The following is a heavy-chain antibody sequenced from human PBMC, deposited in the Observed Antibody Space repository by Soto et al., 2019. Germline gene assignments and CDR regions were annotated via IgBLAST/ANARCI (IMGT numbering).Heavy chain of an antibody. J-gene: IGHJ4*02. Sequence: ASVKVSCKAPADTFTSYYIHWVRQAPGQGLEWMGGIIPIFGTANYAQKFQGRVTITADKSTSTAYMELSSLRSEDTAVYYCARDLPRIGYCSGGSCYSNFDYWGKGTLVTVSS. CDR3: ARDLPRIGYCSGGSCYSNFDY. CDR1: ADTFTSYY. D-gene: IGHD2-15*01. V-gene: IGHV1-69*06. CDR2: IIPIFGTA.